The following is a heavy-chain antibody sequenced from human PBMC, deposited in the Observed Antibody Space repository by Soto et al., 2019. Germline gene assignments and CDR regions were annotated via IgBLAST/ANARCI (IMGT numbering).Heavy chain of an antibody. CDR2: ISSSSSTI. J-gene: IGHJ2*01. Sequence: GGSLRLSCAASGFTFSSYSMNWVRQAPGKGLEWVSYISSSSSTIYYADSVKGRFTISRDNAKNSLYLQMNSLRAEDTAVYNCAKEPVGPDWYFDLWGRGTLVTVSS. V-gene: IGHV3-48*01. CDR1: GFTFSSYS. CDR3: AKEPVGPDWYFDL.